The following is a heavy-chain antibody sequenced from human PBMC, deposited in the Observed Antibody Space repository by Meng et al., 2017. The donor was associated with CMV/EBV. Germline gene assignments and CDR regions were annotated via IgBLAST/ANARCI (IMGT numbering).Heavy chain of an antibody. J-gene: IGHJ4*02. CDR1: GGSFSGYY. CDR2: INHSGST. D-gene: IGHD1-26*01. V-gene: IGHV4-34*01. Sequence: QVQLQQWGAGLLKPSETRSLTCAVYGGSFSGYYWSWIRKPPGKGLEWIGEINHSGSTNYNPSLKSRVTISVDTSKNQFSLKLSSVTAADTAVYYCARGVGATGKADYWGQGTLVTVSS. CDR3: ARGVGATGKADY.